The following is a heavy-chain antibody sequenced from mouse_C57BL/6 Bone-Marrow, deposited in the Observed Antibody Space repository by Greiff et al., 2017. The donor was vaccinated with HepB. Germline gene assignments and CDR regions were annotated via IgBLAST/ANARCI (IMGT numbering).Heavy chain of an antibody. J-gene: IGHJ2*01. CDR3: ARQEGYYDDDGDY. CDR1: GFPFSDSG. CDR2: ISSDSSTT. V-gene: IGHV5-17*01. Sequence: DVHLVESGGGLVKPGGSLKLSCAASGFPFSDSGMPWVRQAPGKGLAWVAYISSDSSTTYYADTVKGRFTISRDTAKNTLFLQMTSLRSEDTAMYYWARQEGYYDDDGDYWGQGTTLTVSS. D-gene: IGHD2-4*01.